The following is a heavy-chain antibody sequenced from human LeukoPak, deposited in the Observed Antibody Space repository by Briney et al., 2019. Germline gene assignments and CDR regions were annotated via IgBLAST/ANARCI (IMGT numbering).Heavy chain of an antibody. V-gene: IGHV1-18*01. CDR3: ASSPRYCSSTSCFKSDAFDI. CDR1: GYTFTSYG. CDR2: ISAYNGNT. J-gene: IGHJ3*02. D-gene: IGHD2-2*01. Sequence: ASVKVSCKASGYTFTSYGISWVRQAPGQGLEWMGWISAYNGNTNYAQKLQGRVTMTTDTSTSTAYMELRSLRSDDTAVYYCASSPRYCSSTSCFKSDAFDIWGQGTMVTVSS.